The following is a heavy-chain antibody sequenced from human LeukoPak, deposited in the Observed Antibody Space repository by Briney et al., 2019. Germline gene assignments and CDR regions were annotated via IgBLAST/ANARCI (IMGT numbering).Heavy chain of an antibody. V-gene: IGHV1-18*04. CDR3: ARGGLVRGSGWYGPHRPSYFDY. J-gene: IGHJ4*02. CDR2: IRAYNGNT. Sequence: ASVKVSCKASGYTFTSYGISWVRQAPGQGLEWMGWIRAYNGNTHYAQKLQGRVTMTTDTSTSTAYMELRSLRSDDTAVYYCARGGLVRGSGWYGPHRPSYFDYWGQGTLVTVSS. D-gene: IGHD6-19*01. CDR1: GYTFTSYG.